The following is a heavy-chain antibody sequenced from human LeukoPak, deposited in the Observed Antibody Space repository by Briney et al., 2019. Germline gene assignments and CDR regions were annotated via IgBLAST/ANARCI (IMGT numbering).Heavy chain of an antibody. CDR1: GFTVSSNY. Sequence: GGSLRLSCAASGFTVSSNYMSWVRQAPGKGLEWASVIYSGGSTYYADSVKGRFTISRDNSKNTLYLQMNSLRAEDTAVYYCASRGYSGYDPGGFFDYWGQGTLVTVSS. D-gene: IGHD5-12*01. J-gene: IGHJ4*02. V-gene: IGHV3-66*01. CDR2: IYSGGST. CDR3: ASRGYSGYDPGGFFDY.